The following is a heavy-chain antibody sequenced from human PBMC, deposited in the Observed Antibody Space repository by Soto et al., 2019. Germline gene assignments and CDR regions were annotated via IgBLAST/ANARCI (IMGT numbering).Heavy chain of an antibody. V-gene: IGHV3-11*01. CDR1: GFTFSDYY. CDR3: ARERAYCISYSCLEVGMDV. CDR2: ISDSGSTI. J-gene: IGHJ6*02. D-gene: IGHD2-2*01. Sequence: GGSLRLSCAASGFTFSDYYMSWIRQAPGKGLELVSYISDSGSTIYYADSVKGRLTISRDNAKNSLYLQMNSLRAEDTAVYYCARERAYCISYSCLEVGMDVWGQGATVTVSS.